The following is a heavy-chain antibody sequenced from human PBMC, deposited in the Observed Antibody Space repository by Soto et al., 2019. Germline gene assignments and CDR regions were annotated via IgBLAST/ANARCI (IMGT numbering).Heavy chain of an antibody. D-gene: IGHD2-21*01. CDR3: ARKSVDFPFDY. CDR2: INHSGST. CDR1: GGSFSGYY. J-gene: IGHJ4*02. V-gene: IGHV4-34*01. Sequence: TLSLTCAVYGGSFSGYYWSWIRQPPGKGLEWIGEINHSGSTNYNPSLKSRVTISVDTSKNQFSLKLSSVTAADTAVYYCARKSVDFPFDYWGQGTLVTVSS.